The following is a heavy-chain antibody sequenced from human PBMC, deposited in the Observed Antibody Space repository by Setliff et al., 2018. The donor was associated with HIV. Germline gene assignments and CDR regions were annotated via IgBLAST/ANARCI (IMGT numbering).Heavy chain of an antibody. J-gene: IGHJ4*02. CDR3: AIHPPPEMATTFSFDY. CDR2: IYHSGST. D-gene: IGHD1-1*01. CDR1: GYSISSGYY. V-gene: IGHV4-38-2*02. Sequence: PSETLSLTCTVSGYSISSGYYWGWIRQPPGKGLEWIGSIYHSGSTYYNPSLKSRVTISVDTSKNQFSLKLSSVTAADTAVYYCAIHPPPEMATTFSFDYWGQGTLVTVSS.